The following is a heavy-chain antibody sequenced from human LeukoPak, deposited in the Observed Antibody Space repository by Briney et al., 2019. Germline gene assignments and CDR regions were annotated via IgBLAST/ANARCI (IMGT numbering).Heavy chain of an antibody. CDR3: AKSSGFGELGFVGYYFDY. CDR1: GFTFSSYG. Sequence: GGSLRLSCAASGFTFSSYGMHWVRQAPGKGLEWVAVISYDGSNKYYADSVKGRFTISRDNSKNTLYLQMNSLRAEDTAVYYCAKSSGFGELGFVGYYFDYWGQGTLVTVSS. CDR2: ISYDGSNK. D-gene: IGHD3-10*01. J-gene: IGHJ4*02. V-gene: IGHV3-30*18.